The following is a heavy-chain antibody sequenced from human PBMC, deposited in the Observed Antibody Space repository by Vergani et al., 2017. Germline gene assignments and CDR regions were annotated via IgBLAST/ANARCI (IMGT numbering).Heavy chain of an antibody. V-gene: IGHV1-46*01. D-gene: IGHD6-13*01. CDR3: ARSIAAAGYLDY. Sequence: QVHLVQSGAEVKKPGASVKVSCKASGYTFTSYYMHWVRQAPGQGLEWMGIINPSGGSTNSTQKFQGRVTMTRDTSTSTVYMELSTLRSEDTAVYYCARSIAAAGYLDYWGQGTLVTVSS. CDR2: INPSGGST. CDR1: GYTFTSYY. J-gene: IGHJ4*02.